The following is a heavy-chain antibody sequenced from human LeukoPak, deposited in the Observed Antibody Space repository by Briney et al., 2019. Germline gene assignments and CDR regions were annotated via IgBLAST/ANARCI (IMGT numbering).Heavy chain of an antibody. D-gene: IGHD6-13*01. CDR1: GFTFSSYS. V-gene: IGHV3-21*01. CDR2: ISSSSSYI. J-gene: IGHJ4*02. Sequence: PGGSLRLSCAASGFTFSSYSMNWVRQAPGKGLEWVSSISSSSSYIYYADSVKGRFTISRDNAKNSLYLQMNSLRAEDTAVYYCARDLPIAAAGTTGFDYWGQGTLVTVSS. CDR3: ARDLPIAAAGTTGFDY.